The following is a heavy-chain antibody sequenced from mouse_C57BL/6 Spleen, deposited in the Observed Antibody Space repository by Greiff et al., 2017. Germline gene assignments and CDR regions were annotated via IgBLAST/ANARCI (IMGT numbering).Heavy chain of an antibody. J-gene: IGHJ4*01. V-gene: IGHV1-81*01. CDR1: GYTFTSYG. D-gene: IGHD1-1*01. Sequence: LEESGAELARPGASVKLSCKASGYTFTSYGISWVKQRTGQGLEWIGEIYPRSGNTYYNEKFKGKATLTADKSSSTAYMELRSLTSEDSAVYFCARRGDYYGSSPYYAMDYWGQGTSVTVSS. CDR3: ARRGDYYGSSPYYAMDY. CDR2: IYPRSGNT.